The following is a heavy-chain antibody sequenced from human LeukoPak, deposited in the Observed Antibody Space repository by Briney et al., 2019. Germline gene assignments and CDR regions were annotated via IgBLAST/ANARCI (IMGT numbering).Heavy chain of an antibody. Sequence: ASVKVSCKASGYTFTSYGISWVRQAPGQGLEWMGWISAYNGNTNYAQKLQGRVTMTTDTSTSTAYMELRSLRSDDTAVYYCARDSWYCRSTSCSFDPWGQGTLVTVSS. CDR2: ISAYNGNT. D-gene: IGHD2-2*01. J-gene: IGHJ5*02. V-gene: IGHV1-18*01. CDR1: GYTFTSYG. CDR3: ARDSWYCRSTSCSFDP.